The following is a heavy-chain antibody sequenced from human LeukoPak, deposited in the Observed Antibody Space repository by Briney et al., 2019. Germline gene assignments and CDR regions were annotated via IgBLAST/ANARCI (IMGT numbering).Heavy chain of an antibody. CDR1: GGSFSGYY. D-gene: IGHD3-22*01. J-gene: IGHJ4*02. CDR3: ARVPYYYDSSGY. CDR2: INHSGST. V-gene: IGHV4-34*01. Sequence: SETLSLTCAVYGGSFSGYYWSWIRQPPGKGLEWIGEINHSGSTNCNPSLKSRVTISVDTSKNQFSLKLSSVTTADTAVYYCARVPYYYDSSGYWGQGTLVTVSS.